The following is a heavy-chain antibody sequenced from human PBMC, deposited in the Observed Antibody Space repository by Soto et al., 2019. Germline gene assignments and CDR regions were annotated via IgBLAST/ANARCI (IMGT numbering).Heavy chain of an antibody. CDR2: ISGSGGST. Sequence: RLSCAASGFTFSSYAMSWVRQAPGKGLEWVSAISGSGGSTYYADSVKGRFTISRDNSKNTLYLQMNSLRAEDTAVYYCAKAGMATRYYYYYYGMDVWGQGTTVTVSS. J-gene: IGHJ6*02. CDR1: GFTFSSYA. D-gene: IGHD5-12*01. V-gene: IGHV3-23*01. CDR3: AKAGMATRYYYYYYGMDV.